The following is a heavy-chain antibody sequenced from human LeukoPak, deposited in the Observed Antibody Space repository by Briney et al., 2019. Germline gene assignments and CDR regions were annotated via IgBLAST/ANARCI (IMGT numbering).Heavy chain of an antibody. CDR3: ARGLGGAPTTVLS. D-gene: IGHD4-17*01. CDR1: GYSINSGYY. J-gene: IGHJ5*02. Sequence: TTSETLSLTCTVSGYSINSGYYWGWIRQPPGKGLEWIAIIYHSGSTYYNPSLKSRVTISVDTSKNQFSLKLSSVTAADTAVYYCARGLGGAPTTVLSWGQGTLVTVSS. CDR2: IYHSGST. V-gene: IGHV4-38-2*02.